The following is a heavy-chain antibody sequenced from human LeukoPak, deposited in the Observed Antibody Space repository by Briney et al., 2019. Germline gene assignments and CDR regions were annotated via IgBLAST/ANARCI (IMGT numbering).Heavy chain of an antibody. CDR3: ARRGSGNGDTYAGMDV. Sequence: SETLSLTCTVSSGSISSSFYYWDWIRQPPGKGLEWIGSLHYSGSTWYNPALKSRVTISVDTSKNQFSLKVRSVSATDMAVYYCARRGSGNGDTYAGMDVWGQGTMVTVSS. D-gene: IGHD4/OR15-4a*01. CDR1: SGSISSSFYY. J-gene: IGHJ6*02. CDR2: LHYSGST. V-gene: IGHV4-39*01.